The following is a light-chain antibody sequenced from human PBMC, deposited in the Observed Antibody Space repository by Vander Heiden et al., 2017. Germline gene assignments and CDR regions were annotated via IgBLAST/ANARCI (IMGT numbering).Light chain of an antibody. CDR3: QQRSNWLT. V-gene: IGKV3-11*01. Sequence: EMVLTQSPATLSLSPGERATLSCRASQSVSSYLAWYQQKPGQAPRLLIYDASNRATGIPARFSGRGSGPDFTLTISSLEPEDFAVYSCQQRSNWLTFGGGTKVEIK. J-gene: IGKJ4*01. CDR2: DAS. CDR1: QSVSSY.